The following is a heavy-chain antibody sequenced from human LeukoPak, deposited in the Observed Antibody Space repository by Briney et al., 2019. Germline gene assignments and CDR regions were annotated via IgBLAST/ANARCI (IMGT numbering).Heavy chain of an antibody. CDR3: ARVGSSYCSATSCRTFDY. V-gene: IGHV3-21*01. J-gene: IGHJ4*02. Sequence: PGGSLRLSCAASGFIFSSYTMNWVRQAPGKGLEWVSSISSSSSYIYFVDSVKGRFTISRDNAKNSLYLQMNSLRAEDTAVYYCARVGSSYCSATSCRTFDYWGQGTLVTVSS. CDR1: GFIFSSYT. D-gene: IGHD2-2*01. CDR2: ISSSSSYI.